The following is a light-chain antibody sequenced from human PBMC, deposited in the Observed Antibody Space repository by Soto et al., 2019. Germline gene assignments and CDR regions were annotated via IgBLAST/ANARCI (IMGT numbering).Light chain of an antibody. Sequence: QSALTQPASVSGSPGQSITISCTGTSSDVGGYNYVSWYQHHPGKAPKLMIFEVSTRPSGVSNRFSGSKSGNTASLTISGLQAEDEADYYCAAWDDSLNGLFGGGTKLTVL. CDR3: AAWDDSLNGL. CDR2: EVS. J-gene: IGLJ2*01. CDR1: SSDVGGYNY. V-gene: IGLV2-14*01.